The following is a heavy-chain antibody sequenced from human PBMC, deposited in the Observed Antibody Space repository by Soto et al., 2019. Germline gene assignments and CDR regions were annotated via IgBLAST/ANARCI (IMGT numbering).Heavy chain of an antibody. CDR1: GFTFSDYY. Sequence: QVQPVESGGGLVKPGGSLRLSCAASGFTFSDYYMSWIRQAPGKGLEWVSYISSSGSTIYYADSVKGRFTISRDNAKNSLYLQMNSLRAEDTAVYYCARASKGIGGASYYYYYGMDVWGQGTTVTVSS. J-gene: IGHJ6*02. CDR2: ISSSGSTI. D-gene: IGHD3-10*01. CDR3: ARASKGIGGASYYYYYGMDV. V-gene: IGHV3-11*01.